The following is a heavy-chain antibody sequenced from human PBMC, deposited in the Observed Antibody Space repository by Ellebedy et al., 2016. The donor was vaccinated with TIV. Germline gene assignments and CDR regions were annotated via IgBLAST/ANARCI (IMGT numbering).Heavy chain of an antibody. D-gene: IGHD2-15*01. J-gene: IGHJ2*01. Sequence: ASVKVSXXASGFTFTKHDFFWVRQAPGQGLEWMGRISGGEDKTNYAQRLQGRVTMTTGTSTSTAYMDLRSLRSDDTAVYYCALKRGGWYSDLWGRGTLVTVSS. CDR2: ISGGEDKT. V-gene: IGHV1-18*01. CDR3: ALKRGGWYSDL. CDR1: GFTFTKHD.